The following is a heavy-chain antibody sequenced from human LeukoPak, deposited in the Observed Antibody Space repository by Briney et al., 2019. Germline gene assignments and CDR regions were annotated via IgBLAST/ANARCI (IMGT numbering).Heavy chain of an antibody. D-gene: IGHD3-10*02. V-gene: IGHV3-48*03. CDR1: GFTFSSYE. CDR3: AELGITIIGGV. CDR2: ISSSGSTI. J-gene: IGHJ6*01. Sequence: GGSLGLSCAASGFTFSSYEMNWVRQAPGKGLEWVSYISSSGSTIYYADSVKGRFTISRDNAKNSLYLQMNSPRAEDTAVYYCAELGITIIGGVWGKGTTVTISS.